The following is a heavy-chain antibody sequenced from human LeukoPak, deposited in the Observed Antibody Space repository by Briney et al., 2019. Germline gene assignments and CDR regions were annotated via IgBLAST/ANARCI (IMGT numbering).Heavy chain of an antibody. V-gene: IGHV4-39*01. Sequence: SETLSLTCTVSGGSISSSSYYWGWIRQPPGKGLGWIGSIYYSGSTYYNPSLKSRVTISVDTSKNQFSLKLSSVTAADTAVYYCASNYDSSGYYIYWYFDLWGRGTLVTVSS. D-gene: IGHD3-22*01. CDR3: ASNYDSSGYYIYWYFDL. J-gene: IGHJ2*01. CDR2: IYYSGST. CDR1: GGSISSSSYY.